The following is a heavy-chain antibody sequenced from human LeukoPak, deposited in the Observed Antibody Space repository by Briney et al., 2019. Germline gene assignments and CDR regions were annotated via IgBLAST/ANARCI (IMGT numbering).Heavy chain of an antibody. Sequence: GASVKVSCKVPGYTLTELSMHWVRQAPGKGLEWMGGFDPEDGETIYAQKFQGRVTMTEDTSTDTAYMELSSLRSEDTAVYYCATETVGMTTVIEYYFDYWGQGTLVTVSS. D-gene: IGHD4-17*01. V-gene: IGHV1-24*01. CDR2: FDPEDGET. CDR1: GYTLTELS. CDR3: ATETVGMTTVIEYYFDY. J-gene: IGHJ4*02.